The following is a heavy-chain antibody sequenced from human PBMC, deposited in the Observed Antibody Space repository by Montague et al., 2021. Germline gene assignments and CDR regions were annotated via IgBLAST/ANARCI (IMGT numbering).Heavy chain of an antibody. CDR2: ISYSGRT. J-gene: IGHJ3*02. D-gene: IGHD1-1*01. CDR1: GGSISNYF. V-gene: IGHV4-59*13. CDR3: ARDTTTDGFDI. Sequence: SETLSLTCTVSGGSISNYFWTWIRQPPGKGLEWIGFISYSGRTSXNPSLKSRVTISLDTSKNQFSLNLSSVTAADTAVYYCARDTTTDGFDIWGQGTMVTVSS.